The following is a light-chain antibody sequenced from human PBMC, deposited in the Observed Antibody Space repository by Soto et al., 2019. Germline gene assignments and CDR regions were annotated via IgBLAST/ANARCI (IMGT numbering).Light chain of an antibody. CDR2: GAS. Sequence: EIVLTQSPGTLALSPGERATLSCRASQSVTSNYLAWYQQKPGQAPRLLISGASSRAAGISDKFSVSGSGTDFTLTISRLEPEDFAVYFFHQYGTYPITIGQGTRLEIK. CDR1: QSVTSNY. J-gene: IGKJ5*01. V-gene: IGKV3-20*01. CDR3: HQYGTYPIT.